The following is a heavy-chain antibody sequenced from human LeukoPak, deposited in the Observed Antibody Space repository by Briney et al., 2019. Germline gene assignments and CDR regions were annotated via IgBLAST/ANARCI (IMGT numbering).Heavy chain of an antibody. CDR2: ISSNGGST. V-gene: IGHV3-64*01. D-gene: IGHD3-22*01. CDR3: AKGPDYYDSSGYYWRDYYGMDV. Sequence: GGSLRLSCAASGFTFSSHAMHWVRQAPGKGLEYVSAISSNGGSTYYANSVKGRFTISRDNSKNTLYLQMGRLRAEDTAVYYCAKGPDYYDSSGYYWRDYYGMDVWGQGTTVTVSS. J-gene: IGHJ6*02. CDR1: GFTFSSHA.